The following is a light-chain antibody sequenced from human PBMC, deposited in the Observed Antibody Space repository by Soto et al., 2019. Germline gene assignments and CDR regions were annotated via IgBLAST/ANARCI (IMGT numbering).Light chain of an antibody. Sequence: DIQMTQSPSSLSASVGDRVTITCRASQGISSYLAWYQRKSGQVPKLLIYAASTLQSGVPSRFSGSGSGTDFTLTISSLQPEDVATYYCQKYDSAPVTFDQGTRVEIK. CDR1: QGISSY. CDR3: QKYDSAPVT. CDR2: AAS. J-gene: IGKJ1*01. V-gene: IGKV1-27*01.